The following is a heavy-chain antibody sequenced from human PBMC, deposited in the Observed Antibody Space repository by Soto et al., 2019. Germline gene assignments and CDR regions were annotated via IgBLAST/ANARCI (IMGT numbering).Heavy chain of an antibody. J-gene: IGHJ3*02. Sequence: HPGGSLRLSCAASGFTFSGYGMHWVRQAPGKGLEWVAIISYGGSNTYYADSVKGRFTISRDNSKNTLYLQMNSLRAEDTAVYYCAKLEVHHHDILTGYWNDAFDIWGQGTMVTVSS. D-gene: IGHD3-9*01. CDR1: GFTFSGYG. CDR3: AKLEVHHHDILTGYWNDAFDI. CDR2: ISYGGSNT. V-gene: IGHV3-30*18.